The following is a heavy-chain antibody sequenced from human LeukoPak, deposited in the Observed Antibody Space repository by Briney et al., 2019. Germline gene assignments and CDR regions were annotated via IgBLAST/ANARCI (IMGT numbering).Heavy chain of an antibody. J-gene: IGHJ4*02. CDR3: AKLAPRIAAAGSLELFDY. CDR2: ISYDGSNK. Sequence: GGSLRLSCAASGFTFSSYGMHWVRQAPGKGLEWVAVISYDGSNKYYADSVKGRFTISRDNSKNTLYLQMNSLRAEDTAVYYCAKLAPRIAAAGSLELFDYWGQGTLVTVSS. V-gene: IGHV3-30*18. CDR1: GFTFSSYG. D-gene: IGHD6-13*01.